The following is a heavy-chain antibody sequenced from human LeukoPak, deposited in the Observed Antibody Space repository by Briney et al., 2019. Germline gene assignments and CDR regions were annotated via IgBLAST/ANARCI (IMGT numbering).Heavy chain of an antibody. D-gene: IGHD3-10*01. V-gene: IGHV4-34*01. CDR3: ARGRGVLKIWFGELSVHRSHYYYGMDV. CDR1: GGSFSGYY. CDR2: INHSGST. J-gene: IGHJ6*02. Sequence: PSETLSLTCAVYGGSFSGYYWSWIRQPPGKGLEWIGEINHSGSTNYNPSLKSRVTISVDTSKNQFSLKLSSVTAADTAVYYCARGRGVLKIWFGELSVHRSHYYYGMDVWGQGTTVTVSS.